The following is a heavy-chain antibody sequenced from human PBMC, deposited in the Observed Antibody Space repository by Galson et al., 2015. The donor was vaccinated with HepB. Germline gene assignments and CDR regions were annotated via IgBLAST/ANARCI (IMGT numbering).Heavy chain of an antibody. D-gene: IGHD2-8*01. CDR2: ISYDGSNK. CDR3: AKDVWVGTVISRGFDY. V-gene: IGHV3-30*18. Sequence: SLRLSCAASGFTFSSYGMHWVRQAPGKGLEWVAVISYDGSNKYYADSVKGRFTISRDNSKNTLYLQMNSLRAEDTAVYYCAKDVWVGTVISRGFDYWGQGTLVTVSS. CDR1: GFTFSSYG. J-gene: IGHJ4*02.